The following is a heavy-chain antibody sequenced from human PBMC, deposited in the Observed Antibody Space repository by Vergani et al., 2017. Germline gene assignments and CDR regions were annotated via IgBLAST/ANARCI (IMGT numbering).Heavy chain of an antibody. CDR2: ISASGGST. J-gene: IGHJ6*02. D-gene: IGHD5-12*01. CDR3: ARANPRNSGYDYLYYYRAMDV. CDR1: GFTFNHYA. Sequence: EVQLLDSGGDLVQPGGSLRLSCAASGFTFNHYAMNWVRQAPGKGLEWVSGISASGGSTYYAGSVKGRFTISRDSSKNTLYLQMISLSAEDTAVYYCARANPRNSGYDYLYYYRAMDVWGQGTTVTVSS. V-gene: IGHV3-23*01.